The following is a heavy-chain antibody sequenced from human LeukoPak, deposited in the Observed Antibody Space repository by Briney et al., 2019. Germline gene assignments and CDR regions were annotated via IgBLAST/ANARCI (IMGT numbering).Heavy chain of an antibody. CDR2: ISPSSSTI. CDR1: GFTFSSYG. CDR3: GTRGYSEYYFDY. V-gene: IGHV3-48*01. J-gene: IGHJ4*02. D-gene: IGHD3-22*01. Sequence: GGSLRLSCAASGFTFSSYGMNWVRQAPGKGLEWVSYISPSSSTIYYADSGKGRFTISRDNAKNSLYLQTNSLRAEDTAVYYCGTRGYSEYYFDYWGQGTLVTVSS.